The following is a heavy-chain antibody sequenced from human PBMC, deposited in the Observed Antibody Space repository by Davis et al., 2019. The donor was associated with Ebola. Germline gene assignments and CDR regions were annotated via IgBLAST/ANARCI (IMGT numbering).Heavy chain of an antibody. V-gene: IGHV3-73*01. CDR3: TTSTGEIDY. J-gene: IGHJ4*02. CDR1: GFTFSGSA. Sequence: PGGSLRPSCSASGFTFSGSAMLWVRQASGKGLEWVGRIRSKANSYATAYAASVKGRFTISRDDSKNTAYLQMNSLKTEDTAVYYCTTSTGEIDYWGQGTLVTVSS. CDR2: IRSKANSYAT. D-gene: IGHD1-1*01.